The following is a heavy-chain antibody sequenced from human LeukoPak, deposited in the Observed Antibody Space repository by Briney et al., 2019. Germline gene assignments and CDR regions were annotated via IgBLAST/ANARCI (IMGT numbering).Heavy chain of an antibody. CDR1: GGSISSYY. J-gene: IGHJ6*04. CDR2: IHTSGTT. V-gene: IGHV4-4*07. D-gene: IGHD1-26*01. Sequence: SETLSLTCTVSGGSISSYYWSWIRQSAGKGLEWIGRIHTSGTTNYNPSLKSRVTISVDTSKNQISLKLSSVTAAATALYYCARVGPSGSYAMDVWGKGTTVTVSS. CDR3: ARVGPSGSYAMDV.